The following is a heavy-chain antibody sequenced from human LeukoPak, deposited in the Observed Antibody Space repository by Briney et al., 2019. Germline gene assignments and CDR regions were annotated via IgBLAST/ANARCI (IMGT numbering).Heavy chain of an antibody. CDR3: ARELQYSGSYLFDY. Sequence: SVQVSCKASGGTFSSYAISWVRPAPGQGLAWMGGIIPIFGTANYAQKFQGRVTITTDESTSTAYMELSSLRSEDTAVYYCARELQYSGSYLFDYWGQGTLVTVSS. D-gene: IGHD1-26*01. J-gene: IGHJ4*02. V-gene: IGHV1-69*05. CDR2: IIPIFGTA. CDR1: GGTFSSYA.